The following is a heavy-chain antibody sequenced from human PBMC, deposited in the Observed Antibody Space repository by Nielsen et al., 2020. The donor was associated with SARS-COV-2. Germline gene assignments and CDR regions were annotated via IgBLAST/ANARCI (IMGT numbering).Heavy chain of an antibody. CDR3: ARGGRITFGGADDAFDI. Sequence: SETLSLTCAVSGGSISSGGYSWSWIRQPPGKGLEWIRYIYHSGRTYYNPSLKSRVTISVDRSKNQFSLKLSSVTAADTAAYYCARGGRITFGGADDAFDIWGQGTMVTVSS. CDR2: IYHSGRT. D-gene: IGHD3-16*01. J-gene: IGHJ3*02. V-gene: IGHV4-30-2*01. CDR1: GGSISSGGYS.